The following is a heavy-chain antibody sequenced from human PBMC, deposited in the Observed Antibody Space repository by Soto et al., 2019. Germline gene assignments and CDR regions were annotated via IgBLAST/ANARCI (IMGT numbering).Heavy chain of an antibody. CDR1: GYTFTSYG. CDR2: ISAYNGNT. CDR3: ARLPITICGVVISSGFDY. J-gene: IGHJ4*02. V-gene: IGHV1-18*01. D-gene: IGHD3-3*01. Sequence: QVPLVQSGAEVKKPGASVKVSCKASGYTFTSYGISWVRQAPGQGLEWMGWISAYNGNTNYAQKLQGRVTMTTDTSTSTAYIELRSLRSDDTAVYYCARLPITICGVVISSGFDYWGQGTLVTVSS.